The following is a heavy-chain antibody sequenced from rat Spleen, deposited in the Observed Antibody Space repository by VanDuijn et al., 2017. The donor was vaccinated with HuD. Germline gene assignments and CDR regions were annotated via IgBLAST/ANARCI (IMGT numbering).Heavy chain of an antibody. Sequence: EVQLVESGGGLVQPGRSLTLSCAASGFTFSDYDMAWVRQAPTKGLEWVASISPSGGTTYYRDSVKGRFTVSRDDAKSTLYLQMDSLGSEDTATYYCTTYYYSTYIYVGWFAYWGQGTLVTVSS. V-gene: IGHV5-27*01. CDR1: GFTFSDYD. CDR2: ISPSGGTT. D-gene: IGHD1-2*01. CDR3: TTYYYSTYIYVGWFAY. J-gene: IGHJ3*01.